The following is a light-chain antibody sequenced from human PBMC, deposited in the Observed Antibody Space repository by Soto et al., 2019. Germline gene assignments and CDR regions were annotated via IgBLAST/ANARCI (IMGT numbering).Light chain of an antibody. J-gene: IGKJ2*01. CDR3: QQSYSTPPRYT. Sequence: DIQMTQSPSSLSASVGDRVTITCRASQSISTSLNWYQQKPGKAPKLLIYAASTLQSGVPSTFSGSGSGTDFTLTISSLQHEDFATYYCQQSYSTPPRYTFGQGTKLEIK. V-gene: IGKV1-39*01. CDR1: QSISTS. CDR2: AAS.